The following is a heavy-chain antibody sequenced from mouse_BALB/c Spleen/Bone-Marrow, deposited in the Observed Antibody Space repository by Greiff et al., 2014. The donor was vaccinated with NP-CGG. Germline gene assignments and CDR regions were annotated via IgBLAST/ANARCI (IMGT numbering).Heavy chain of an antibody. CDR3: ARKDGGYYVMDY. CDR1: GFSLSIYN. V-gene: IGHV2-6-4*01. D-gene: IGHD2-3*01. Sequence: VMLVESGPGLVAPSQNLSITCTVSGFSLSIYNIHWIRQPPGKGLEWLGMIWGGGGTDHNSALKSRLRISKDNSKSQIFLKINSLQIDDTAMYYCARKDGGYYVMDYWGRGTSVTVSS. J-gene: IGHJ4*01. CDR2: IWGGGGT.